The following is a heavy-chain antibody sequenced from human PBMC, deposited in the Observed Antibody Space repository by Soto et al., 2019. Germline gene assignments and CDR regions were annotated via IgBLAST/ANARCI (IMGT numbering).Heavy chain of an antibody. CDR3: ARAYCSGGSCDAAFDI. CDR2: IYPGDSDT. CDR1: GYSFTSYW. D-gene: IGHD2-15*01. J-gene: IGHJ3*02. Sequence: PGESLKICCKGSGYSFTSYWIGWVRQMPGKGLEWMGIIYPGDSDTRYSPSFQGQVTISADKSISTAYLQWSSLKASDTAMYYCARAYCSGGSCDAAFDIWGKGTMVTVSS. V-gene: IGHV5-51*01.